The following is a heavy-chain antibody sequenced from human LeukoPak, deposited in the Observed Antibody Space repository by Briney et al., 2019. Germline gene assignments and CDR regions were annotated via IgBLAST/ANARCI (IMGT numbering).Heavy chain of an antibody. Sequence: GGSLRLSCAASGFTVPGNYMSWVRQAPGKGLEWVSVIYSGGSTFYADSVKGRFTISRDNSKNTLFLQMHSLRAEDTAVYYCARGAIFVGGVGAQDYWGQGTLVTVSS. J-gene: IGHJ4*02. V-gene: IGHV3-53*01. CDR3: ARGAIFVGGVGAQDY. D-gene: IGHD1-26*01. CDR2: IYSGGST. CDR1: GFTVPGNY.